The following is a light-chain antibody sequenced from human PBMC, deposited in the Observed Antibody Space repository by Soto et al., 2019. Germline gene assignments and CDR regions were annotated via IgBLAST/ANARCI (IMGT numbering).Light chain of an antibody. Sequence: LCLAPGGMASLSCRASQFLSSYVAWYQQMPGQPPRLLIYDSTNRAAGIPGRCSGSRSGTAFTLTISSVEPEDFAMYYWHQRNQFGQGTRLENK. J-gene: IGKJ5*01. CDR3: HQRNQ. CDR1: QFLSSY. CDR2: DST. V-gene: IGKV3-11*01.